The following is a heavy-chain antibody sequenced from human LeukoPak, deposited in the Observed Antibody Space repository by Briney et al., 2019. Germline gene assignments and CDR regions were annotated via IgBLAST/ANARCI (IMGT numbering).Heavy chain of an antibody. CDR2: IYYSGST. D-gene: IGHD6-6*01. CDR3: AREKIEYSSSFGYYYYYYMDV. J-gene: IGHJ6*03. Sequence: SETLSLTCTVSGGSISSGDYCWNWIRQPPGKGLEWIGYIYYSGSTYYNPSLKSRVTISVDTSKNQFSLKLSSVTAADTAVYYCAREKIEYSSSFGYYYYYYMDVWGKGTTVTVSS. CDR1: GGSISSGDYC. V-gene: IGHV4-30-4*08.